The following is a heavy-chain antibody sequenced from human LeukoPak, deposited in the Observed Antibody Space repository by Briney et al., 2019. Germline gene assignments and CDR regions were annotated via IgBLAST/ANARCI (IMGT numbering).Heavy chain of an antibody. CDR3: ARDRISMKARGEPDY. CDR2: ISYDGSNK. D-gene: IGHD3-22*01. J-gene: IGHJ4*02. CDR1: GFTFSSYA. V-gene: IGHV3-30-3*01. Sequence: GRSLRLSCAASGFTFSSYAMHWVRQAPGKGLEWVAVISYDGSNKYYADSVKGRFTISRDNSKNTLYLQINSLRAEDTGVYYCARDRISMKARGEPDYWGPGTLVTVSS.